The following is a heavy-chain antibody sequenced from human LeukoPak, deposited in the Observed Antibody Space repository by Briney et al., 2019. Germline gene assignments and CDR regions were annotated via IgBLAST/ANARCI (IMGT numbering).Heavy chain of an antibody. V-gene: IGHV5-10-1*01. CDR3: ARHFYGDYAFDS. CDR2: IDPSDSYT. CDR1: GYSFTVYW. J-gene: IGHJ4*02. Sequence: HGESLKISCKGSGYSFTVYWITWVRQTPGKGLEWMGTIDPSDSYTNYSPSFQGHVTISADKSINSAYLQWSSLKTSDSAIYYCARHFYGDYAFDSWGQGTLVTVSS. D-gene: IGHD4-17*01.